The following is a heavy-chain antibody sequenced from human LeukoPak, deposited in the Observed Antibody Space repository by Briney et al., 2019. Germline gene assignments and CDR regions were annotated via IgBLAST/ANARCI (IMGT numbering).Heavy chain of an antibody. V-gene: IGHV4-31*02. CDR1: GFTFSSYS. J-gene: IGHJ1*01. CDR3: ASSPAYYYDSSGYLGNAEYFQH. D-gene: IGHD3-22*01. Sequence: LRLSCAASGFTFSSYSMNWIRQHPGKGLEWIGYIYYSGSTYYNPSLKSRVTISVDTSKNQFSLKLSSVTAADTAVYYCASSPAYYYDSSGYLGNAEYFQHWGQGTLVTVSS. CDR2: IYYSGST.